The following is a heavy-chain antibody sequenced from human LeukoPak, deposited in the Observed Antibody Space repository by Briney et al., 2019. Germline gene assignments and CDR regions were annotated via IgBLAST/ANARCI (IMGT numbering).Heavy chain of an antibody. V-gene: IGHV3-66*01. CDR3: ARDPPAVAANTYG. D-gene: IGHD6-6*01. CDR2: IYSGGST. J-gene: IGHJ4*02. Sequence: GGSLRLSCAASGVTVSNNYLNWVRQAPGKGLEWVSLIYSGGSTYYADSVKGRFTISRDNSKNTLYLQMNSLRAEDTAVYYCARDPPAVAANTYGWGQGTLVTVSS. CDR1: GVTVSNNY.